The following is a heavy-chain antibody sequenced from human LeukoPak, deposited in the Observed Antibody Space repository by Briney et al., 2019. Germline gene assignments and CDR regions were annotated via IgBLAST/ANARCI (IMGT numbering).Heavy chain of an antibody. CDR1: GFALGSDG. Sequence: PGGSLRLSCAASGFALGSDGMHWIRQSPGKGLEWVASLWYDGSKEFYADSVKGRFTISRDMSKSTFFLQMNSLRGDDTATYFCAKDQGYGDGRGLDHWGQGTLVIVS. J-gene: IGHJ5*02. CDR2: LWYDGSKE. V-gene: IGHV3-33*03. D-gene: IGHD4-17*01. CDR3: AKDQGYGDGRGLDH.